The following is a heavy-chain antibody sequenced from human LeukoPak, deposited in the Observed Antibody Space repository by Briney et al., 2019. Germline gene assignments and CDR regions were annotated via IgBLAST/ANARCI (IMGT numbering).Heavy chain of an antibody. CDR1: GGSISRSNYY. Sequence: SETLSLTCTVSGGSISRSNYYWGWIRQPPGKGLEWIGNIYYSESTYYNPSLKSRVTISVDTSKNQFSLKLSSVTAADTAVYFCARDRALGSGKYYFDYWGQGTLVTVSS. V-gene: IGHV4-39*07. CDR2: IYYSEST. D-gene: IGHD3-16*01. J-gene: IGHJ4*02. CDR3: ARDRALGSGKYYFDY.